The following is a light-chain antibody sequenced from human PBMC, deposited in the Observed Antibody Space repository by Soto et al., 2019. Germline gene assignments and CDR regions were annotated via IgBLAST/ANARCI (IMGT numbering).Light chain of an antibody. CDR2: DVS. V-gene: IGLV2-14*01. Sequence: QSALTQPASVSGSPGQSITISCTGTSSDVGGYNYVSWYQQHPGKAPKLMIYDVSNRPSGVSNRFSGSKSGNTASLTISGLQAEDEADYSCSSYTSSSTRVFGGGTSSPS. CDR1: SSDVGGYNY. J-gene: IGLJ2*01. CDR3: SSYTSSSTRV.